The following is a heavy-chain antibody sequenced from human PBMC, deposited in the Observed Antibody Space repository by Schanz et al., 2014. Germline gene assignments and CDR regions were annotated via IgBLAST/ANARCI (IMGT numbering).Heavy chain of an antibody. CDR2: ISSSSSTI. Sequence: EVQLVESGGGLAQPGGSLRLSCAASGFPFSSYSMNWVRRAPGKELEWVSYISSSSSTIYYADSVKGRFTIPRDNAKNSLYLQMNSLRDEDTAVYYCARGGATRFDYWGQGTLVTVSS. CDR3: ARGGATRFDY. CDR1: GFPFSSYS. V-gene: IGHV3-48*02. J-gene: IGHJ4*02. D-gene: IGHD1-26*01.